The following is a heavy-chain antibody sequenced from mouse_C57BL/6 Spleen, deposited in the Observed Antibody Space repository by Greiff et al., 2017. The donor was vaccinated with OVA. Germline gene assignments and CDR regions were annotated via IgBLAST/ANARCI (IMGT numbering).Heavy chain of an antibody. Sequence: EVMLVESGGGLVKPGGSLKLSCAASGFTFSDYGMHWVRQAPEKGLEWVAYISSGSSTIYYADTVKGRFTISRDNAKNTLFLQMTSLRSEDTAMYYCARPTGSAMDYWGQGTSVTVSS. V-gene: IGHV5-17*01. CDR3: ARPTGSAMDY. CDR2: ISSGSSTI. CDR1: GFTFSDYG. D-gene: IGHD4-1*01. J-gene: IGHJ4*01.